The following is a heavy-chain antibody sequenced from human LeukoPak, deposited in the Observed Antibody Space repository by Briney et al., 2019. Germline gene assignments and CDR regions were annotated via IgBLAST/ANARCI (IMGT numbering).Heavy chain of an antibody. V-gene: IGHV4-39*01. D-gene: IGHD3-10*01. CDR2: IYYSGST. CDR1: GGSISSSSYY. CDR3: ASPGVVRGVIDY. Sequence: SETLSLTCTVSGGSISSSSYYWGWIRQPPGKGLEWIGSIYYSGSTYYNPSLKSRVTISVDTSKNQFSLKLSSVTAADTAVYYCASPGVVRGVIDYWGQGTLVTVSS. J-gene: IGHJ4*02.